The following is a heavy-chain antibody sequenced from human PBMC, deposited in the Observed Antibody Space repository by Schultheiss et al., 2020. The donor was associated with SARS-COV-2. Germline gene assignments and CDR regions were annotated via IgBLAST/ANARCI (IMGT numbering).Heavy chain of an antibody. CDR1: GFTFSNAW. CDR2: IKSKTDGGTT. Sequence: GESLKISCAASGFTFSNAWMSWIRQAPGKGLEWVGRIKSKTDGGTTDYAAPVKGRFTISRDDSKNTLYLQMNSLKTEDTAVYYCTTDHGDNYGSIWGQGTMVTVSS. CDR3: TTDHGDNYGSI. D-gene: IGHD3-10*01. V-gene: IGHV3-15*01. J-gene: IGHJ3*02.